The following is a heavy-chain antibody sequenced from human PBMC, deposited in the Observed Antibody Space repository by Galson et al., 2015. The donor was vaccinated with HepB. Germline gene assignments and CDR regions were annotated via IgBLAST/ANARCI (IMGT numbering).Heavy chain of an antibody. V-gene: IGHV5-10-1*01. CDR2: IDPFHSYI. Sequence: QSGAEVKEPGESLRISFHSSGYTFSAYWYAWVRQLPGKGLEWLGRIDPFHSYISYNPSFEGHVTLSAALSLNGAFLQWSRLTASDTAIYYCVRLSPLGQYGSDNYYMRPDKWGQGTLVTVSP. CDR1: GYTFSAYW. D-gene: IGHD5-12*01. CDR3: VRLSPLGQYGSDNYYMRPDK. J-gene: IGHJ4*02.